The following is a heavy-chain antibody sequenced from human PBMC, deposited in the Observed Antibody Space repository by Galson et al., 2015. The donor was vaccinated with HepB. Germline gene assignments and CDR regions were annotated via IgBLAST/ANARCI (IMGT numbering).Heavy chain of an antibody. D-gene: IGHD2-2*01. CDR1: GYTSTSYG. J-gene: IGHJ4*02. Sequence: SVKVSCKASGYTSTSYGISWVRQAPGQGLEWMGWISAYNGNTNYAQKLQGRVTMTTDTSTSTAYMELRSLRSDDTAVYYCARDRGDIVVVPAATPSDYWGQGTLVTVSS. V-gene: IGHV1-18*01. CDR3: ARDRGDIVVVPAATPSDY. CDR2: ISAYNGNT.